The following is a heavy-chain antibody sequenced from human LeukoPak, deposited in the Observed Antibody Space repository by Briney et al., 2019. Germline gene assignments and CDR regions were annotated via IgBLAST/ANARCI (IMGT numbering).Heavy chain of an antibody. CDR1: GFTFSNYE. Sequence: PGGSLRLSCAASGFTFSNYEMNWVRQSPGKGLEWVSYISSFSSTIYYADSVMGRFTISRDNAKNSLYLQMSSLRAEDTAVYYCARSPNYKGYFDYWGQGTLVTVSS. D-gene: IGHD3-10*01. V-gene: IGHV3-48*03. J-gene: IGHJ4*02. CDR2: ISSFSSTI. CDR3: ARSPNYKGYFDY.